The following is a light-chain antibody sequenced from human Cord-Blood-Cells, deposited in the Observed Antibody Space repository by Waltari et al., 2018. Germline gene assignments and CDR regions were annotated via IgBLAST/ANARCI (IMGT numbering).Light chain of an antibody. J-gene: IGLJ3*02. CDR3: CSYAGSSTWV. CDR1: SSDFGSYNL. Sequence: QSALTQPASVSGSPGQSITISCTGTSSDFGSYNLVSWYQQHPGKAPKLMIYEGSKRPSGVSNHFSGSKSGNTASLTISGLQAEDEADYYCCSYAGSSTWVFGGGTKLTVL. CDR2: EGS. V-gene: IGLV2-23*01.